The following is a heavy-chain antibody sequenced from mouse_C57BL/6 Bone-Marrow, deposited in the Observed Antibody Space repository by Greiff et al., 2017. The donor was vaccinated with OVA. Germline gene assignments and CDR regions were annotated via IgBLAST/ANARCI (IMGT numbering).Heavy chain of an antibody. Sequence: VQLKESGAELARPGASVKMSCKASGYTFTSYTMHWVKQRPGQGLEWIGYINPSSGYTKYNQKFKDKATLTADKSSSTAYMQLSSLTSEDSAVYYCARRGSALYAMDYWGQGTSVTVSS. CDR2: INPSSGYT. V-gene: IGHV1-4*01. CDR1: GYTFTSYT. CDR3: ARRGSALYAMDY. D-gene: IGHD1-1*01. J-gene: IGHJ4*01.